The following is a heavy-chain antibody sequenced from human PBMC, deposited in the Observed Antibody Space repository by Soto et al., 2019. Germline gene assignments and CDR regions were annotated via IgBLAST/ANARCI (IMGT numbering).Heavy chain of an antibody. CDR2: IDPSDSYT. CDR3: TRHSKSGPFDH. J-gene: IGHJ4*02. V-gene: IGHV5-10-1*01. CDR1: AYSFTSYW. Sequence: PGESLKISCKGSAYSFTSYWISWLRQMPGKGLEWMGRIDPSDSYTDYRPSFQGHVTISADKSISTAYLQWSSLEASDSAMYYCTRHSKSGPFDHWGQGTLVTVSS. D-gene: IGHD3-22*01.